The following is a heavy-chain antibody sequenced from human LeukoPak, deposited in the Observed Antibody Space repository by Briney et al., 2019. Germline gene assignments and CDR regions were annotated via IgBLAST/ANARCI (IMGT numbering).Heavy chain of an antibody. D-gene: IGHD6-19*01. J-gene: IGHJ5*02. CDR3: ARDRFSIAVAGSNWFDP. CDR1: GGSISSYY. V-gene: IGHV4-59*01. Sequence: SETLSLTCTVSGGSISSYYWSWIRQPPGKGLEWIGYIYYSGSTNYIPSLKSRVTISVDTSKNQFSLKLSSVTAADTAVYYCARDRFSIAVAGSNWFDPWGQGALVTVSS. CDR2: IYYSGST.